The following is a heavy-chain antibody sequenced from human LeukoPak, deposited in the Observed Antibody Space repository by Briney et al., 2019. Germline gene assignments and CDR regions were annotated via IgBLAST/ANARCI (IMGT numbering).Heavy chain of an antibody. CDR3: ANSLGTLAGPSDY. D-gene: IGHD6-19*01. J-gene: IGHJ4*02. CDR2: ISSSGGST. V-gene: IGHV3-23*01. CDR1: GFTFSNYA. Sequence: GGCLRLSCAASGFTFSNYAMNWVRQAPGKGLEWVSGISSSGGSTYYADSVKGRFTISRDNSKHTLYLQMNSLRANDTAVYYCANSLGTLAGPSDYWGQGTLVTVSS.